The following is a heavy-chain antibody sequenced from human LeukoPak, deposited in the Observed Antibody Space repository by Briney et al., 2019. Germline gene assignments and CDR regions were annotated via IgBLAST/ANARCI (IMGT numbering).Heavy chain of an antibody. V-gene: IGHV1-8*01. CDR1: GYTFTSYD. D-gene: IGHD6-13*01. CDR2: MNPNSGNT. J-gene: IGHJ3*02. CDR3: ARIYSSSWWHAFDI. Sequence: ASAKVSCKASGYTFTSYDINWVRQATGQGLEWMGWMNPNSGNTGYAQKFQGRVTMTRNTSISTAYMELSSLRSEDTAVYYCARIYSSSWWHAFDIWGQGTMVTVSS.